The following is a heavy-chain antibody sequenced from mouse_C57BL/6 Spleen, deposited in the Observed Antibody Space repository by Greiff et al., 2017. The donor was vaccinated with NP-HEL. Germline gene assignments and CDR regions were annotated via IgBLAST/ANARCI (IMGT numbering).Heavy chain of an antibody. CDR2: INPSNGGT. Sequence: QVQLKQPGTELVKPGASVKLSCKASGYTFTSYWMHWVKQRPGQGLEWIGNINPSNGGTNYNEKFKSKATLTVDKSSSTAYMQLSSLTSEDSAVYYCARGDGNYGCFAYWGQGTLVTVSA. D-gene: IGHD2-1*01. V-gene: IGHV1-53*01. CDR1: GYTFTSYW. J-gene: IGHJ3*01. CDR3: ARGDGNYGCFAY.